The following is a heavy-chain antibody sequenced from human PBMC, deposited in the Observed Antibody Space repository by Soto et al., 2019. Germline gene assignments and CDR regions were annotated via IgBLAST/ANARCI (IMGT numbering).Heavy chain of an antibody. CDR2: IYYSGST. CDR1: GGSISSGGYY. D-gene: IGHD3-22*01. J-gene: IGHJ6*02. V-gene: IGHV4-31*03. CDR3: AREHYYDSSGYTLGGMDV. Sequence: SETLSLTCTVSGGSISSGGYYWSWIRQHPGKGLEWIGYIYYSGSTYYNPSLKSRVTISVDTSKNQFSLKLSSVTAADTAVYYCAREHYYDSSGYTLGGMDVWGQGTMVTVSS.